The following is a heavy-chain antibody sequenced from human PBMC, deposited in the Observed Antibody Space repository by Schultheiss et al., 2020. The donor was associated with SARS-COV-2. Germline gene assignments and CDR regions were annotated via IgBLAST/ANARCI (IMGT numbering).Heavy chain of an antibody. V-gene: IGHV1-18*01. CDR3: ASGRQYVDVLGPQRYYYYGMDV. Sequence: ASVKVSCKASGYSFTSYGISWVRQAPGQGLEWMGWISAHNGNTNYAQKLQGRVTMTTDTSTSTAYMELRSLRSDDTAVYYCASGRQYVDVLGPQRYYYYGMDVWGQGTTVTVSS. CDR2: ISAHNGNT. CDR1: GYSFTSYG. D-gene: IGHD3-9*01. J-gene: IGHJ6*02.